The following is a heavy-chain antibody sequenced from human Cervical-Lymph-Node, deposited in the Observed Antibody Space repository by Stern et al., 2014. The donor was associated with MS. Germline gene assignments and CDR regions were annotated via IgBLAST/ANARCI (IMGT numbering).Heavy chain of an antibody. CDR3: ARMMSSGWFDP. V-gene: IGHV2-70*04. J-gene: IGHJ5*02. CDR2: IDWDDDK. D-gene: IGHD2-15*01. CDR1: GFSLSTSGMR. Sequence: QVTLRESGPALVKPTQTLTLTCTFSGFSLSTSGMRVSWIRQPPGKALEWLARIDWDDDKFYSTSLKPRLTISKDTSKNQVVLTMTNMDPVDTATYYCARMMSSGWFDPWGQGTLVTVSS.